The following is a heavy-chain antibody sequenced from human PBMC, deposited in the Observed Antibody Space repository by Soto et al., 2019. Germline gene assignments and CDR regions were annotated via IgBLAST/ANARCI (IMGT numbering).Heavy chain of an antibody. Sequence: ASVKVSCKASGYTFTSYGISWVRQAPGQGLEWMGWISAYNGNTNYAQKLQGRVTMTTDTSTSSAYMELRSLRSDDTAVYYCASWGYCSSTSCSPGYYYMDVWGKGTTVTVSS. CDR1: GYTFTSYG. CDR2: ISAYNGNT. V-gene: IGHV1-18*01. J-gene: IGHJ6*03. CDR3: ASWGYCSSTSCSPGYYYMDV. D-gene: IGHD2-2*01.